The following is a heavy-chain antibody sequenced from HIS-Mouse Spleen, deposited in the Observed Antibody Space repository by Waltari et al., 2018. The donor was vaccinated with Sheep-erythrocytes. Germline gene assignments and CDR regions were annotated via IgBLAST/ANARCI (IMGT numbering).Heavy chain of an antibody. J-gene: IGHJ4*02. CDR3: ARVASGATFDY. V-gene: IGHV3-21*01. CDR1: SSYS. Sequence: SSYSMNWVRQAPGKGLEWVSSISSSSSYIYYADSVKGRFNISRDNAKNSLYLQMNSLRAEDTAVYYCARVASGATFDYWGQGTLVTVSS. D-gene: IGHD1-26*01. CDR2: ISSSSSYI.